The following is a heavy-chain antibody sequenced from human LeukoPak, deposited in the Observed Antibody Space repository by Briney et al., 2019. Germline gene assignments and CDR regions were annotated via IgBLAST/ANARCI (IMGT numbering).Heavy chain of an antibody. D-gene: IGHD6-19*01. V-gene: IGHV3-21*01. Sequence: KTGGSLRLSCAASGFTFSSYSMNWVRQARGKGLEWVSFIRSSSSYIYYADSVKGRFTISRDNAKNSLYLQMNSLRAEDTAVYYCARPGIAVAGEFFDYWGQGTLVTVSS. CDR3: ARPGIAVAGEFFDY. J-gene: IGHJ4*02. CDR2: IRSSSSYI. CDR1: GFTFSSYS.